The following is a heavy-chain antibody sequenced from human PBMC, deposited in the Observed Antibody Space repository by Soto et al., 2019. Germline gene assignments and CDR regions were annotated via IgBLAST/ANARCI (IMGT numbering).Heavy chain of an antibody. Sequence: QVQLQQWGAGLLKPSETLSLTCAVYGGSFSGYYWSWIRQPPGKGLEWIGEINHSGSTNYNPSLNSRVTIAVDTSKIQFSLTLRSVTAADTAVYYCARGGSQQLRYWGQGTLVTVSS. CDR2: INHSGST. J-gene: IGHJ4*02. D-gene: IGHD6-13*01. CDR3: ARGGSQQLRY. V-gene: IGHV4-34*01. CDR1: GGSFSGYY.